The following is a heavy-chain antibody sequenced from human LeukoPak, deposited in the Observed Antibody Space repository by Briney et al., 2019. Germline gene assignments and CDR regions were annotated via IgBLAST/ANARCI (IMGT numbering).Heavy chain of an antibody. CDR2: IYYSGST. CDR3: ARTPTNYYDSSGYMDY. D-gene: IGHD3-22*01. CDR1: GGSISSYY. J-gene: IGHJ4*02. V-gene: IGHV4-59*01. Sequence: SETLSLTCTVSGGSISSYYWSWIRQPPGKGLERIGYIYYSGSTNYNPSLKSRVTISADTSKNQFSLKLSSVTAADTAVYYCARTPTNYYDSSGYMDYWGQGTLVTVSS.